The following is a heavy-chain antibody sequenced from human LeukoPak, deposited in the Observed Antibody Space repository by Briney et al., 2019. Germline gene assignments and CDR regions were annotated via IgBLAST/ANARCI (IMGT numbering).Heavy chain of an antibody. CDR2: ISSSSDYI. Sequence: GGSLRLSCPASGFTFSDYNMSWVRQAPGKGLEWVSSISSSSDYIYYADSVKGRFTISRDNARSSLYLQMNSLRAEDTAVYYCARSRSVSNYKGMDVWGQGTTVTVSS. V-gene: IGHV3-21*01. D-gene: IGHD5/OR15-5a*01. CDR3: ARSRSVSNYKGMDV. J-gene: IGHJ6*02. CDR1: GFTFSDYN.